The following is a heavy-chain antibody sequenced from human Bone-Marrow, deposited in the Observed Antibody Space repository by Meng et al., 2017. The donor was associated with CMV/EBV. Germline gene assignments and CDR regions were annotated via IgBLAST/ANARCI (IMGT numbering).Heavy chain of an antibody. Sequence: ASVKVSCKASGYTFTSYGISWVRQAPGQGLEWMGWINPNSGGTNYAQKFQGRVTITRNTSISTAYMELSSLRSEDTAVYYCARGVRRSTSFDYWGQGTLVTVSS. CDR1: GYTFTSYG. V-gene: IGHV1-8*03. D-gene: IGHD2-2*01. J-gene: IGHJ4*02. CDR2: INPNSGGT. CDR3: ARGVRRSTSFDY.